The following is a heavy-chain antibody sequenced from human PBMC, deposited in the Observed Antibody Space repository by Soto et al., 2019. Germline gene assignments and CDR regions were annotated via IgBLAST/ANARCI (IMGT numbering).Heavy chain of an antibody. CDR1: GGSISSGGYY. CDR2: IYYSGST. CDR3: ARDTYYYDSSGPPVDAFDI. D-gene: IGHD3-22*01. J-gene: IGHJ3*02. V-gene: IGHV4-31*03. Sequence: QVQLQESGPGLVKPSQTLSLTCTVSGGSISSGGYYWSWIRQHPGKGLEWIGYIYYSGSTSYNPSLKGRVTISVDTSKNLFSLKLSSVTAADTAVYYCARDTYYYDSSGPPVDAFDIWGQGTMVTVSS.